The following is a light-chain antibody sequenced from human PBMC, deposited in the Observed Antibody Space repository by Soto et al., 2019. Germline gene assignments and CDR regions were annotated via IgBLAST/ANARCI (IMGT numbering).Light chain of an antibody. J-gene: IGKJ1*01. CDR3: QQSYSSPPT. CDR1: QSISNH. Sequence: DIQVTQSPSSLSASVEDRVIITCRASQSISNHLNWYQQKPGKAPKLLIFAASSLQSGVPSRFSGSRSGPDFTLTISSLQPEDFATYYCQQSYSSPPTFGQRTKVDIK. CDR2: AAS. V-gene: IGKV1-39*01.